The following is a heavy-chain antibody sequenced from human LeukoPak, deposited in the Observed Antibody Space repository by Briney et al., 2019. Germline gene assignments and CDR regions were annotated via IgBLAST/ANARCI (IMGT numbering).Heavy chain of an antibody. CDR3: ARGTHCSGGSCYHFDY. J-gene: IGHJ4*02. V-gene: IGHV4-61*01. CDR1: GGSVSSGNYY. D-gene: IGHD2-15*01. Sequence: PSETLSLTCTVSGGSVSSGNYYWSWIRQPPGKGLEWIGYIYYSGSTNYNPSLKSRVTISVDTSKNQFSLKLSSVTAADTAVYYCARGTHCSGGSCYHFDYWGQGTLVTVSS. CDR2: IYYSGST.